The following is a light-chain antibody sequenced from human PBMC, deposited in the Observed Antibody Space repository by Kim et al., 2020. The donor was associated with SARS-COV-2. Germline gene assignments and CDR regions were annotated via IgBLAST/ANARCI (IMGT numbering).Light chain of an antibody. V-gene: IGLV3-9*01. CDR1: NIGSKN. CDR2: RDS. Sequence: SYELIQPLSVSVALGQTARITCGGNNIGSKNVHWYQQKPGQAPVLVIYRDSNRPSGIPERFSGSNSGNTATLTISRAQAGDEADYYCQVWDSSTVVFGGGTQLTFL. CDR3: QVWDSSTVV. J-gene: IGLJ2*01.